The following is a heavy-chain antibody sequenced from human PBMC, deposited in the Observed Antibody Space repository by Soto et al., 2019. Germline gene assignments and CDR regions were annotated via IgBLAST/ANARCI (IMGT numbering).Heavy chain of an antibody. D-gene: IGHD2-15*01. J-gene: IGHJ5*02. Sequence: EVQLLESGGGLVQPGGSLRVSCTASGFTFSNYGMSWVRQAPGKGLEWVSSISGSGGGIYYADSVRGRFTISRDNSKNTLYLQMNDLRVEDTAVYYCAKNPSLIVVEGCAPWGQGTLVTVSS. CDR1: GFTFSNYG. V-gene: IGHV3-23*01. CDR3: AKNPSLIVVEGCAP. CDR2: ISGSGGGI.